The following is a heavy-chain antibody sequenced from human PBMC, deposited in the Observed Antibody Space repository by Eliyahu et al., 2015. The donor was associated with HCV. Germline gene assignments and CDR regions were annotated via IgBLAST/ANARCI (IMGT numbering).Heavy chain of an antibody. D-gene: IGHD2-15*01. CDR2: ISASGHIT. J-gene: IGHJ3*02. V-gene: IGHV3-23*01. Sequence: EVQLLESGGGLVQPGGSLRLSCAASRFAFNNYAMSWVRQAPGKGLEWVSAISASGHITYYADSVKGRFTISRDNSKNTLYLQLNSLRAEDTAVYYCAKEEGVDGAFDMWGQGTMVTVFS. CDR1: RFAFNNYA. CDR3: AKEEGVDGAFDM.